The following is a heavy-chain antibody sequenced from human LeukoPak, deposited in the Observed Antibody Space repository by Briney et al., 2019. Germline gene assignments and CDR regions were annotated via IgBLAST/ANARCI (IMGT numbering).Heavy chain of an antibody. CDR3: ASSSDSSYGLDY. V-gene: IGHV4-59*01. CDR1: GGSISNYY. Sequence: SETLSLTCTVSGGSISNYYWSWIRQPPGKGLEWIGYIYYSGSTNYNPSLKSRVTISVDTSKNQFSLKLSSVTAADTAVYYCASSSDSSYGLDYWGQGTLVTVSS. CDR2: IYYSGST. J-gene: IGHJ4*02. D-gene: IGHD3-22*01.